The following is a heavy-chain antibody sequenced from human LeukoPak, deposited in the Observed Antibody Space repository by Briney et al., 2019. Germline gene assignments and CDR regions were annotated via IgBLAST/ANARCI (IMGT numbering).Heavy chain of an antibody. J-gene: IGHJ4*02. Sequence: GGSLRLSCAASGFTFSSYSMNWVRQAPGKGLEWVSAISGSGGSTYYADSVKGRFTISRDNSKNTLYLQMNSLRAEDTAVYYCAKTDDSSGYYYGFDYWGQGTLVTVSS. CDR2: ISGSGGST. V-gene: IGHV3-23*01. D-gene: IGHD3-22*01. CDR1: GFTFSSYS. CDR3: AKTDDSSGYYYGFDY.